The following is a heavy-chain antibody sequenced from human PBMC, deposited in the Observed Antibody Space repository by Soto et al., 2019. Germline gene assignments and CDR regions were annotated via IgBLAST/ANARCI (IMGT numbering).Heavy chain of an antibody. CDR2: INPSGGST. D-gene: IGHD3-22*01. J-gene: IGHJ3*02. CDR3: ARGYYYDSSGYLGGPWPDAFDI. Sequence: ASVKVSCKASGYTFTSYYMHWVRQAPGQGLEWMGIINPSGGSTSYAQKFQGRVTMTRDTSTSTVYMELSSLRSEDTAVYYCARGYYYDSSGYLGGPWPDAFDIWGQGTMVTVSS. V-gene: IGHV1-46*01. CDR1: GYTFTSYY.